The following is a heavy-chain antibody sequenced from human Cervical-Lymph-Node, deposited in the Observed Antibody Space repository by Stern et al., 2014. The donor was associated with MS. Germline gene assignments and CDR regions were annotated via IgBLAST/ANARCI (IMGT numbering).Heavy chain of an antibody. CDR1: GYTFINYA. V-gene: IGHV7-4-1*02. J-gene: IGHJ4*02. CDR2: INTDTGNP. D-gene: IGHD6-19*01. CDR3: ARKYSSGWYDFDQ. Sequence: QDQLVQSGSELKKPGASVKVSCKASGYTFINYAIHWVRQAPGQGLEWMGWINTDTGNPTYAQGFTGRFVFSLDTSVSTAYLQISTLKAEDTAVYYCARKYSSGWYDFDQWGQGTLVTVSS.